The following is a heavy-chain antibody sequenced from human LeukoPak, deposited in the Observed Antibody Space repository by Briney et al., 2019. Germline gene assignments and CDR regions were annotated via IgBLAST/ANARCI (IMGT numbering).Heavy chain of an antibody. D-gene: IGHD5-18*01. CDR1: GGSISSSSYY. J-gene: IGHJ4*02. V-gene: IGHV4-39*01. Sequence: SETLSLTCTVSGGSISSSSYYWGWIRQPPGKGLEWIGSIYYSGSTYYNPSLKSRVTISVDTSKNQFSLKLSSVTAADTAVYYCARLTAIVDYWGQGTLVTVSS. CDR2: IYYSGST. CDR3: ARLTAIVDY.